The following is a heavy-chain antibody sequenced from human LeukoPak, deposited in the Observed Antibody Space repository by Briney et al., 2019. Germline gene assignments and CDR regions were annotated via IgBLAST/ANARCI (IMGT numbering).Heavy chain of an antibody. CDR3: AKGLSGRGYSYGIYYYYGMDV. Sequence: GASLRLSCIASGFTFSTYAMNWARQAPGKGLEWVSGISGSGSSTYYAGSVKGRFTISRDNPKNTLYLQMNSLRAEDTAVYYCAKGLSGRGYSYGIYYYYGMDVWGKGTTVTVSS. J-gene: IGHJ6*04. D-gene: IGHD5-18*01. V-gene: IGHV3-23*01. CDR1: GFTFSTYA. CDR2: ISGSGSST.